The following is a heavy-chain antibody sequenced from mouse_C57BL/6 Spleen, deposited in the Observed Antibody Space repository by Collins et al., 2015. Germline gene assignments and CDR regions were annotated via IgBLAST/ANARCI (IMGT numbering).Heavy chain of an antibody. V-gene: IGHV5-4*02. CDR1: GFTFSDYY. CDR2: ISDGGSYT. CDR3: ARGYDYDGAFAY. J-gene: IGHJ3*01. Sequence: EVQLVESGGGLVKPGGSLKLSCAASGFTFSDYYMYWVRQTPEKRLEWVATISDGGSYTYYPDSVKGRFTISRDNAKNNLYLQMSSLKSEDTAMYYCARGYDYDGAFAYWGQGTLVTVSA. D-gene: IGHD2-4*01.